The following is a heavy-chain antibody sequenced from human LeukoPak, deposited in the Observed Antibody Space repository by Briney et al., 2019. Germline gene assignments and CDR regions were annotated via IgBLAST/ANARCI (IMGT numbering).Heavy chain of an antibody. CDR2: INPNSGGT. CDR1: GYTFTGYY. V-gene: IGHV1-2*02. D-gene: IGHD7-27*01. Sequence: ASVKVSCKASGYTFTGYYMHWVRQAPGQGLEWMGWINPNSGGTNYAQKFQGRVTMTRDTSISTAYMELSRLRSDDTAVYYCATLGTGDITVTDYWGQGTLVTVSS. J-gene: IGHJ4*02. CDR3: ATLGTGDITVTDY.